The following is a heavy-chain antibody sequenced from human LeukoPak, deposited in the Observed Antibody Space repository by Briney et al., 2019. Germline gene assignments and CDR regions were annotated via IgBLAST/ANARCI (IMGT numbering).Heavy chain of an antibody. D-gene: IGHD6-19*01. CDR3: ARVKWGGWSSSGGFDP. Sequence: ASVKVSCKASGYTFTSYGISWVRQAPGQGLEWMGWMSAYNGNTNYAQKLQGRVTMTTDTSTSTAYMELRSLRSDDTAVYYCARVKWGGWSSSGGFDPWGQGTLVTVSS. J-gene: IGHJ5*02. CDR2: MSAYNGNT. CDR1: GYTFTSYG. V-gene: IGHV1-18*01.